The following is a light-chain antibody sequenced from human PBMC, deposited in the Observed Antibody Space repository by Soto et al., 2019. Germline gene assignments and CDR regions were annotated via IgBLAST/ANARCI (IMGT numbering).Light chain of an antibody. V-gene: IGLV8-61*01. CDR1: SGSVSANYY. Sequence: QAVVTQEASLSASPGTTVTLTCGLSSGSVSANYYPSWYQQTPGQAPRTLIYNTNTRSSGVPDRFSGSILGNKAALTITGAQADDESDYYWVLYMGSGIWVFGGGTKLTVL. J-gene: IGLJ3*02. CDR2: NTN. CDR3: VLYMGSGIWV.